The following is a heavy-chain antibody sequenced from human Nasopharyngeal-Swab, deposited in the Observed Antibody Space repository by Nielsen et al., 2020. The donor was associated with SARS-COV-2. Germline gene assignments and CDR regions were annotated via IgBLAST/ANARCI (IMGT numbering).Heavy chain of an antibody. CDR3: AKDGSVVAATGNYGMDV. V-gene: IGHV3-9*01. D-gene: IGHD2-15*01. J-gene: IGHJ6*02. CDR1: GFTFDGYA. Sequence: SLQISCAASGFTFDGYAMHWVRQAPGKGLEWVSGISWNSGSIGYADSVKGRFTISRDNAKNSLYLQMNSLRAEDTALYYCAKDGSVVAATGNYGMDVWGQGTTVTVSS. CDR2: ISWNSGSI.